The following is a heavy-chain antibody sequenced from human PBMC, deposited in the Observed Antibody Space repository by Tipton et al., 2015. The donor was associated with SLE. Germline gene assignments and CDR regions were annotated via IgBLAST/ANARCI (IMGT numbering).Heavy chain of an antibody. V-gene: IGHV4-39*07. CDR2: SGST. Sequence: TLSLTCTVSGGSISSSSYYWGWIRQPPGKGLEWIASSGSTYYNPSLKSRVTISVDTSKNQFSLKLSSVTAADTAVYYCARGVAGYFYYCYLDVWGQGTTVTVSS. CDR3: ARGVAGYFYYCYLDV. CDR1: GGSISSSSYY. J-gene: IGHJ6*03.